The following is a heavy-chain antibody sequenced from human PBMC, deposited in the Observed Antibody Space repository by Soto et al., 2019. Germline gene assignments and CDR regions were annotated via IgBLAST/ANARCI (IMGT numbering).Heavy chain of an antibody. CDR2: IFPGDSDT. Sequence: PRGSLKISCKTSGYNFAGYWIGWVRQMPGKGLEWLGIIFPGDSDTKYSPSFQGQVIISADKSIRTAYLQWSSLKASDTAIYYCARQSGMDVWGQGTTVTVSS. V-gene: IGHV5-51*01. D-gene: IGHD5-12*01. CDR1: GYNFAGYW. J-gene: IGHJ6*02. CDR3: ARQSGMDV.